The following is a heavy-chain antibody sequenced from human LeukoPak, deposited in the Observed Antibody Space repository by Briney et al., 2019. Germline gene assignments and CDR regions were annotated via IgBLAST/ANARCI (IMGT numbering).Heavy chain of an antibody. CDR1: GFTLGSYG. CDR3: AELGITMIGGV. CDR2: IHYYGTIK. Sequence: TGASLTLSCAPSGFTLGSYGMHWARHAPGKGGEWVAFIHYYGTIKYYADSVKGRFTISRDNAKNSLYLQMNNLRAEDTAVYYCAELGITMIGGVWGKGTTVTISS. D-gene: IGHD3-10*02. V-gene: IGHV3-30*02. J-gene: IGHJ6*04.